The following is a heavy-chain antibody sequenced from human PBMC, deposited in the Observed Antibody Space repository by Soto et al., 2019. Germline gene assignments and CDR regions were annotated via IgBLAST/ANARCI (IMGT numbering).Heavy chain of an antibody. D-gene: IGHD1-26*01. V-gene: IGHV4-4*07. Sequence: SETLSLTCTVSGGSIYTYSWTWLRQPAGKGLEWIGHIYSSGSANYNPSLKSRVSMSVDTSKNQFSLKLNSVTAAATGVYYCATIVGANEYGGQGALVTVS. CDR2: IYSSGSA. J-gene: IGHJ4*02. CDR3: ATIVGANEY. CDR1: GGSIYTYS.